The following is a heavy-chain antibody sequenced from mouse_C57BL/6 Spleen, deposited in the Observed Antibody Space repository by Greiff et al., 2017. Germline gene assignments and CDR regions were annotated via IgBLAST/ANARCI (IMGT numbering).Heavy chain of an antibody. D-gene: IGHD3-1*01. Sequence: VQLQQSGPELVKPGASVKISCKASGYSFTGYYMNWVKQSPEKSLEWIGEINPSTGGTTYNQKFKAKATLTVDKSSSTAYMQLKSLTSEDSAVYYCARWGGLLAMDYWGQGTSVTVSS. CDR3: ARWGGLLAMDY. J-gene: IGHJ4*01. CDR2: INPSTGGT. V-gene: IGHV1-42*01. CDR1: GYSFTGYY.